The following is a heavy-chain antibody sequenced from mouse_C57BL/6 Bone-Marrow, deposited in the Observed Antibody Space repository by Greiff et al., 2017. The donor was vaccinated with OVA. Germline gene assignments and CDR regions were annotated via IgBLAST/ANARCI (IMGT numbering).Heavy chain of an antibody. J-gene: IGHJ4*01. V-gene: IGHV1-69*01. CDR1: GYTFTSYW. CDR2: IDPSDSYT. CDR3: ARGDGFYYYAMDY. Sequence: QVQLQQPGAELVMPGASVTLSCKASGYTFTSYWMHWVKQRPGQGLEWIGEIDPSDSYTNYNQKFKGKATLTVDKSSSTAYMQLSSLTSEDSAVYYGARGDGFYYYAMDYWGQGTSVTVSS. D-gene: IGHD2-3*01.